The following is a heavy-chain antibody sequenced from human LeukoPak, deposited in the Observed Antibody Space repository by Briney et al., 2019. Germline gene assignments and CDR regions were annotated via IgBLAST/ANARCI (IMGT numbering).Heavy chain of an antibody. D-gene: IGHD1-26*01. CDR1: GLTFGDYD. V-gene: IGHV3-49*03. Sequence: PGGSLRLSCTASGLTFGDYDMSWFRQAPGKGLEWVGFIRSEPYGGTTEYAASVKGRFTISRDDSKSISYLQMSNLKTEDTAVYYCTRGVGANWAPFDYWGQGTLVTVSS. J-gene: IGHJ4*02. CDR3: TRGVGANWAPFDY. CDR2: IRSEPYGGTT.